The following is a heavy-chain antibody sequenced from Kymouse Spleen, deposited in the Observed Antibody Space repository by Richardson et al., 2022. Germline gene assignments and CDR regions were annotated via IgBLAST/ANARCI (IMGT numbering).Heavy chain of an antibody. D-gene: IGHD3-10*01. V-gene: IGHV3-33*01. J-gene: IGHJ3*02. Sequence: QVQLVESGGGVVQPGRSLRLSCAASGFTFSSYGMHWVRQAPGKGLEWVAVIWYDGSNKYYADSVKGRFTISRDNSKNTLYLQMNSLRAEDTAVYYCARVWFGELLSDAFDIWGQGTMVTVSS. CDR2: IWYDGSNK. CDR3: ARVWFGELLSDAFDI. CDR1: GFTFSSYG.